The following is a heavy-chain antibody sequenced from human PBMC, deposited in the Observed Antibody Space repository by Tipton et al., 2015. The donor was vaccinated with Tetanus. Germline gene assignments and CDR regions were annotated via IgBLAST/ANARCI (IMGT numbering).Heavy chain of an antibody. CDR3: AKDLSGNWGYYSASTALDS. Sequence: RSLRLSCEASGFPFEDFAMHWVRQAPGKGLEWVSGISWNSGVIRYADSVKGRFSISRDNAKASLHLQMSSLTTEDTALYFCAKDLSGNWGYYSASTALDSWGQGTMVTVSS. V-gene: IGHV3-9*01. CDR1: GFPFEDFA. CDR2: ISWNSGVI. J-gene: IGHJ3*01. D-gene: IGHD2-21*01.